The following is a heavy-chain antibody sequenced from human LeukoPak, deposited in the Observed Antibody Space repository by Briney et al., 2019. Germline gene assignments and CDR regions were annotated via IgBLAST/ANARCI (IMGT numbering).Heavy chain of an antibody. CDR2: INHSGST. CDR3: ARSQPAAMVTVDY. D-gene: IGHD5-18*01. Sequence: SETLSLTCAVYGGSFSGYYWSWIRQPPGKGLEWIGEINHSGSTNYNPSLKSRVTISVDTSKNQFSLKLSSVTAADTAVYYCARSQPAAMVTVDYWGQGTLVTVSP. V-gene: IGHV4-34*01. CDR1: GGSFSGYY. J-gene: IGHJ4*02.